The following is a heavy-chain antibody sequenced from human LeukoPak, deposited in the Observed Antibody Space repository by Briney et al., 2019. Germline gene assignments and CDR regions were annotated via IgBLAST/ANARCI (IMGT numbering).Heavy chain of an antibody. CDR1: GFTFSSYG. J-gene: IGHJ3*02. CDR2: ISYDGSNK. V-gene: IGHV3-30*18. Sequence: GGSLRLSCAASGFTFSSYGMHWVRQAPGKGLEWVAVISYDGSNKYYADSVKCRFTISRDNSKNTLYLQMNSLRAEDTAVYYCAKGRTFDIWGQGTMVTVSS. CDR3: AKGRTFDI.